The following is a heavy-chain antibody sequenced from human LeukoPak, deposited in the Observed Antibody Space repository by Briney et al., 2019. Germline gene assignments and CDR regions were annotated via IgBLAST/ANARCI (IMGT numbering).Heavy chain of an antibody. CDR2: IYPGDSDT. J-gene: IGHJ4*02. Sequence: GESLKISCKGSGYSFTSYWIGWVRQMPGKGLEWMGIIYPGDSDTRYSPSFQGQVTISADKSISTAYLQWGSLKASDTAMYYCARPSYCSGGSCSFDYWGQGTLVTVSS. CDR3: ARPSYCSGGSCSFDY. CDR1: GYSFTSYW. V-gene: IGHV5-51*01. D-gene: IGHD2-15*01.